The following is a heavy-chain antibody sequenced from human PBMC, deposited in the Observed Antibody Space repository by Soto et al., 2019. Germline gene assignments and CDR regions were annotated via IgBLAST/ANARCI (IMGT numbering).Heavy chain of an antibody. CDR1: GGSISSYY. V-gene: IGHV4-59*01. CDR2: IYYSGST. D-gene: IGHD2-15*01. Sequence: PSETLSLTCTVSGGSISSYYWSWIRQPPGKGLEWIGYIYYSGSTNYNPSLKSRVTISVDTSKNQFSLKLSSVTAADTAVYYCARDREYCRGGSCYYWFDPWGQGTLVTVSS. J-gene: IGHJ5*02. CDR3: ARDREYCRGGSCYYWFDP.